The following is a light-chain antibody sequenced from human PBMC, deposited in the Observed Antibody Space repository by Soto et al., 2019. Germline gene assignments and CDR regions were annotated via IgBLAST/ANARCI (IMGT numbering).Light chain of an antibody. Sequence: EIVLTQSPATLSSFPGDRVTLSCRASQYINTRLAWYQHRPGQAPRLLIYQTSIRAAGIPARFSASGSGTDFTLTISSLEPEDFAVYYCQQRSNWPITFGQGTRLEI. CDR3: QQRSNWPIT. V-gene: IGKV3-11*01. J-gene: IGKJ5*01. CDR2: QTS. CDR1: QYINTR.